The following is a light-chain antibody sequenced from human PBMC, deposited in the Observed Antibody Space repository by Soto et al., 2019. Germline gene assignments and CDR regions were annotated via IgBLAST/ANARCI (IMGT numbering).Light chain of an antibody. Sequence: DIQMTQSPSSVSASVGDRVTITCRASQGISKWLAWYQQKPGEAPKLLIYAASNLRSGVPSRFSGSGSGTDIALTISSLQPEDFATHYCQQAISLFPLNFGGGTKVEIK. CDR3: QQAISLFPLN. J-gene: IGKJ4*01. CDR1: QGISKW. CDR2: AAS. V-gene: IGKV1-12*01.